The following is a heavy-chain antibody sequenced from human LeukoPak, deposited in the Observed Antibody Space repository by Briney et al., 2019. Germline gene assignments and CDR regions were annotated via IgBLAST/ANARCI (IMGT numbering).Heavy chain of an antibody. CDR1: GFTFRSHG. V-gene: IGHV3-33*01. CDR2: IWYDGSKE. D-gene: IGHD3-22*01. J-gene: IGHJ4*02. Sequence: GGSLRLSCAASGFTFRSHGMHWVRQAPGKGLEWAAVIWYDGSKEYYADSVKGRFTVSRDNSKNTLYLQMNSLSADDTAVYYCARITGNYYEIDYWGQGTLVTVSS. CDR3: ARITGNYYEIDY.